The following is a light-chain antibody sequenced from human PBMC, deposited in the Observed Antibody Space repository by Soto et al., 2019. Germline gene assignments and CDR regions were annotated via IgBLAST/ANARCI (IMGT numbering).Light chain of an antibody. J-gene: IGKJ2*01. CDR3: HQYADSPYT. Sequence: VVLTQSPGTLSLSLGERATLSCRATQKISANYIAWYQIKTGQPPRLLVHGSVTRAAGIPDRFSGIGSGADFTLTIARVEPEDFAVYFCHQYADSPYTFGQGTKV. V-gene: IGKV3-20*01. CDR2: GSV. CDR1: QKISANY.